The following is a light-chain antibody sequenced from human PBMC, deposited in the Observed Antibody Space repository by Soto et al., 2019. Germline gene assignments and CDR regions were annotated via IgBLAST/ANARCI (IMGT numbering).Light chain of an antibody. V-gene: IGLV2-8*01. CDR1: SSDVGGYNY. CDR2: EVN. CDR3: TSYAGSNNFFYV. J-gene: IGLJ1*01. Sequence: QSVLTRPPSASGSPGQSVTISCTGTSSDVGGYNYVSWYQQHPGKATKLMIYEVNKRPSGVPDRFSGSKSGNTASLTVSGLQAEDEADYYCTSYAGSNNFFYVFGTGTKVTVL.